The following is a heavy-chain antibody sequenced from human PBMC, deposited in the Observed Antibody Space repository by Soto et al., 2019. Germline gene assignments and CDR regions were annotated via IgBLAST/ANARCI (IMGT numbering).Heavy chain of an antibody. Sequence: SETLSLTCTVSGGSTSSDNYWSWIRQPPGKGLEWIGHIYYSGNTDYNPSLKSRLAISIDTSKNQFSLRLSSVTAADTAVYFCAREGGESSDGLYYFDSWGQGSLVTVSS. J-gene: IGHJ4*02. CDR3: AREGGESSDGLYYFDS. V-gene: IGHV4-30-4*01. D-gene: IGHD3-16*01. CDR1: GGSTSSDNY. CDR2: IYYSGNT.